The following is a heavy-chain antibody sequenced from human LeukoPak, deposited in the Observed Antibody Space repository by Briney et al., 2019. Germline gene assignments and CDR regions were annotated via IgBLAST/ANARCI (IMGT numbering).Heavy chain of an antibody. J-gene: IGHJ1*01. CDR2: IASSGRTI. CDR1: GFTFSNYG. CDR3: ATSRGYFFRWFQH. V-gene: IGHV3-48*03. D-gene: IGHD3-22*01. Sequence: GGSLRLSCSASGFTFSNYGMNWVRQAPGKGLEWVSYIASSGRTIYYADSVKGRFTISRDNAKSSLYLQMNSLRADDTAVYYCATSRGYFFRWFQHWGQGTLVTVSS.